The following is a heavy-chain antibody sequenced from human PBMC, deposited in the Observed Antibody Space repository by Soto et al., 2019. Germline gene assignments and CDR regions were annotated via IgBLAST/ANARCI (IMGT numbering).Heavy chain of an antibody. J-gene: IGHJ4*02. Sequence: SETLSLTCTVSGGSISSGGYYWSWIRQHPGKGLEWIGYIYYSGSTYYNPSLKSRVTISVDTSKNQFSLKLSSVTVADTAVYYCAGRNPYYYGSGSYGYWGQGTLVTVSS. CDR2: IYYSGST. V-gene: IGHV4-31*03. CDR1: GGSISSGGYY. CDR3: AGRNPYYYGSGSYGY. D-gene: IGHD3-10*01.